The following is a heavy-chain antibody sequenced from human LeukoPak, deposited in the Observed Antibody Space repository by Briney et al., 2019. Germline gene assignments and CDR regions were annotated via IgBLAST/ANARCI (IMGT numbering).Heavy chain of an antibody. Sequence: GGSLRLSCAASGFTFDDYAMHWVRQAPGKGLEWVSGISWNSGSIGYADSVKGRFTISSDHAKNSLYLQMNSLSAEDTALYYCAKDKAAYGSGSYYTSNNWFDPWGQGTLVSVSS. CDR2: ISWNSGSI. D-gene: IGHD3-10*01. J-gene: IGHJ5*02. CDR1: GFTFDDYA. V-gene: IGHV3-9*01. CDR3: AKDKAAYGSGSYYTSNNWFDP.